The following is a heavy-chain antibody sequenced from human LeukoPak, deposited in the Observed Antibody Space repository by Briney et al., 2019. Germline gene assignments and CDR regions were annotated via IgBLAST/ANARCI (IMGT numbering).Heavy chain of an antibody. Sequence: GGSLRLSCAASGFTFSNAWMSWVRQAPGKGLEWVGRIKSKSDGGTTDYAAPVKGRFTISRDDSKSTLYLQMNSLKTEDTAVYYCTTRIAAAGPSYWGQGTLVTVSS. V-gene: IGHV3-15*01. CDR2: IKSKSDGGTT. J-gene: IGHJ4*02. CDR3: TTRIAAAGPSY. D-gene: IGHD6-13*01. CDR1: GFTFSNAW.